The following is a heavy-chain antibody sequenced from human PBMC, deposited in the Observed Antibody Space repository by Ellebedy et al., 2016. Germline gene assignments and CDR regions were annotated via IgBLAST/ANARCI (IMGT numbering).Heavy chain of an antibody. CDR3: ARAGARSSTLPMYNWFDP. J-gene: IGHJ5*02. CDR2: IYPGDSDT. V-gene: IGHV5-51*01. CDR1: GYSFTSYW. D-gene: IGHD6-6*01. Sequence: GESLKISCKGSGYSFTSYWIGWVRQMPGKGLEWMGIIYPGDSDTRYSPSFQGQVTISADKSISTAYLQWSSLKASDTAMYYCARAGARSSTLPMYNWFDPWGQGTLVTVSS.